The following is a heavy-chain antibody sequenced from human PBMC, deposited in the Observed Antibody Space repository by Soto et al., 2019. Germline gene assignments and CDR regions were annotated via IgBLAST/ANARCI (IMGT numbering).Heavy chain of an antibody. Sequence: PGGSLILSCAASGFTFSSYAMHWVRQAPGKGLEWVAVISYDGSNKYYADSVKGRFTISRDNSKNTLYLQMNSLRAEDTAVYYCARDISGWYLLDYWGQGTLVTVSS. D-gene: IGHD6-19*01. CDR2: ISYDGSNK. V-gene: IGHV3-30-3*01. J-gene: IGHJ4*02. CDR1: GFTFSSYA. CDR3: ARDISGWYLLDY.